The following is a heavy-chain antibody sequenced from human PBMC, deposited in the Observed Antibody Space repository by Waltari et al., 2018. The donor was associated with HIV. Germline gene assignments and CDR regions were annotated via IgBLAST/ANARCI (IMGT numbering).Heavy chain of an antibody. D-gene: IGHD1-26*01. V-gene: IGHV3-15*01. CDR3: TTFEMGSTRNY. CDR1: GITFKNAW. CDR2: IRSKSDGGTT. Sequence: LVKPGGSLRLSCAVSGITFKNAWLSWVRQGPGKGPQWLGHIRSKSDGGTTDYAAPVRGRFTISTDDLNNTMSLEMKSLKVEDTGVYYCTTFEMGSTRNYWGQGTLVTVSS. J-gene: IGHJ4*02.